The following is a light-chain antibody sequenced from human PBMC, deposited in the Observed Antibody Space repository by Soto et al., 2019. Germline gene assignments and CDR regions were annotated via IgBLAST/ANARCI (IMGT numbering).Light chain of an antibody. CDR3: RSFTSRSTFV. Sequence: QSLLTQPASVSGSPGQSIAISCTGTRSDVGAYNYVSWYQQHPGKAPKLMISEVTNRPSGVSDRFSGSKSGNTASLTISGLQAEDEADYYCRSFTSRSTFVSRTGTKVTLL. V-gene: IGLV2-14*01. CDR1: RSDVGAYNY. J-gene: IGLJ1*01. CDR2: EVT.